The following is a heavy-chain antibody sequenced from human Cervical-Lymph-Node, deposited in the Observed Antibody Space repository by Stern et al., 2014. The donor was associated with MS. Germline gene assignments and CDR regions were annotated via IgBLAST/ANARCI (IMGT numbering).Heavy chain of an antibody. CDR1: RFSISDYA. CDR3: TREDCSGGSCRGMDV. D-gene: IGHD2-15*01. J-gene: IGHJ6*02. Sequence: VQLVESGGDVVQPGGSLRISCAASRFSISDYAMHWVRQAPGKGLEWVGTISHDGSGKRYAGYVKGRFTISRDKSKTTVHVQMNSLRAEDTAVYYCTREDCSGGSCRGMDVWGQGTTVTVSS. V-gene: IGHV3-30-3*01. CDR2: ISHDGSGK.